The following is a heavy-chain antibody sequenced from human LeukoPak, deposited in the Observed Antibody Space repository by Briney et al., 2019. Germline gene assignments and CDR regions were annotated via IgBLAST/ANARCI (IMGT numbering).Heavy chain of an antibody. D-gene: IGHD3-22*01. Sequence: SVKVSCKASGGTFNSHAITWVRQAPGQGLEWMGRIVPSFGIANYAQKFQGRVTITDDKSTSTAYMELSSLRSEDTAVYYCAREVYYDSSGYRDYWGQGTLVTVSS. V-gene: IGHV1-69*04. J-gene: IGHJ4*02. CDR3: AREVYYDSSGYRDY. CDR2: IVPSFGIA. CDR1: GGTFNSHA.